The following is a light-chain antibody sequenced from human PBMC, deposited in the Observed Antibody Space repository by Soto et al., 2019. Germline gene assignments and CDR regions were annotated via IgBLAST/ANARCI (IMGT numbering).Light chain of an antibody. J-gene: IGLJ3*02. V-gene: IGLV2-14*03. CDR3: SSYSSISTLV. Sequence: QSVLTQPASVSGSPGQSITISCTGSSSDVGGYDSVSWYQQHPGKAPKLMIYGVTNRPSGVSNRFSASKSGNTASLTISGLQAEDEADYYCSSYSSISTLVFGGGTKLTVL. CDR1: SSDVGGYDS. CDR2: GVT.